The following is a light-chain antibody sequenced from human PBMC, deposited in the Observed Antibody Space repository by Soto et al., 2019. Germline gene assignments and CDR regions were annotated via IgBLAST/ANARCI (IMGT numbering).Light chain of an antibody. Sequence: EIVMTQSPATLSVSPGERATLSCRASQSVSSNLAWYQQKPGQAPRLLSYGASPRATGIPARFSGSWSGTEFIITISRQQSEFFAVYYYQYYNKWPLTFGGGTKVEIK. V-gene: IGKV3-15*01. CDR3: QYYNKWPLT. CDR1: QSVSSN. CDR2: GAS. J-gene: IGKJ4*01.